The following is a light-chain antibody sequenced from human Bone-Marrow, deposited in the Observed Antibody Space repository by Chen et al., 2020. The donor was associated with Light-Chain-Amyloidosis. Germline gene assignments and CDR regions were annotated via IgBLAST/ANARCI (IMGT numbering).Light chain of an antibody. CDR2: EDN. CDR3: YSTVTSGNHRGV. CDR1: TLSKKY. J-gene: IGLJ3*02. Sequence: SFDLAQPPSVSVSPGQTARITCSGDTLSKKYAYWFQQKSGKAPVVVIYEDNKRPSGVHERFSGSASGTMATLTISGAQVEDEADYYCYSTVTSGNHRGVFGGGTKLTVL. V-gene: IGLV3-10*01.